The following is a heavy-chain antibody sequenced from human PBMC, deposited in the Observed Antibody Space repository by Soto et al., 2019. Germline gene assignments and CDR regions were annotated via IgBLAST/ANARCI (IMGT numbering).Heavy chain of an antibody. J-gene: IGHJ5*02. D-gene: IGHD3-9*01. CDR3: AMANRYYAILTGYYNGPSDP. CDR1: GFTVSSNY. V-gene: IGHV3-53*04. Sequence: EVQLLESGGVLVQPGGSLRLSCAASGFTVSSNYMSWARQAPGKGLEWVSVIYSGGSTYYADSVKGRFTISRHNSKNTRYLQMNSLRAEDTAVYYCAMANRYYAILTGYYNGPSDPWGQGTLVTVSS. CDR2: IYSGGST.